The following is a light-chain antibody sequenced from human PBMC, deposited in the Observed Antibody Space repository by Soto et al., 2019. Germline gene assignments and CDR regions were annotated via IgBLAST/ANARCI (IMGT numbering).Light chain of an antibody. CDR2: GAS. J-gene: IGKJ1*01. V-gene: IGKV3-15*01. CDR3: QQYNNWPPWT. Sequence: ETVMTQSPATLSVSPGERATLSCRASQSVYSSLAWYQQKPGQAPRILIYGASTRATGIPARFSGSGSGTEFTLTISRLQSEDFAVYYCQQYNNWPPWTFGQGTKVDIK. CDR1: QSVYSS.